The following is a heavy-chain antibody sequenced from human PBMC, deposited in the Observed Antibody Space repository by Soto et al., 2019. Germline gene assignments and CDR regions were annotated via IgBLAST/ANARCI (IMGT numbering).Heavy chain of an antibody. J-gene: IGHJ6*02. CDR2: IYHSGST. Sequence: SETLSLTCAVSGGSISSSNWWSCVRQPPGKGLEWIGEIYHSGSTNYNPSLKSRVTISVDKSKNQFSLKLSSVTAADTAVYYCARDKAEGDYYYYYGMDVWGQGTTVT. D-gene: IGHD2-21*02. CDR3: ARDKAEGDYYYYYGMDV. CDR1: GGSISSSNW. V-gene: IGHV4-4*02.